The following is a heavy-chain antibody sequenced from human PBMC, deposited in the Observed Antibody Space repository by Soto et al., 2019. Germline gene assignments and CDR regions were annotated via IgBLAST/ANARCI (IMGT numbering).Heavy chain of an antibody. CDR2: IKPDGSEQ. CDR1: GFTFSLYL. J-gene: IGHJ4*02. V-gene: IGHV3-7*05. D-gene: IGHD3-22*01. CDR3: ARSTHSSADY. Sequence: EVQLVESGGTLVQPGGSLRLSCAGSGFTFSLYLMSWVRQAPGKGLEWVAHIKPDGSEQFYVDSVRGRFTVSRDSAKNSMYLQMNSLRGEDAAVYYCARSTHSSADYWGQGTLVAVSA.